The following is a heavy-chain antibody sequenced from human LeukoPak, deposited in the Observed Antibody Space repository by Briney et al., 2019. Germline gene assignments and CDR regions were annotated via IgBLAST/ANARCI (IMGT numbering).Heavy chain of an antibody. CDR3: ARDRIVGATLYYFDY. J-gene: IGHJ4*02. CDR1: GFTFSSYG. CDR2: IWYGGSNK. V-gene: IGHV3-33*08. Sequence: HPGGSLRLSCAASGFTFSSYGMHWVRQAPGKGLEWVAVIWYGGSNKYYADSVKGRFTISRDNSKNTLYLQLNSLRAEDTAVYYCARDRIVGATLYYFDYWGQGTLVTVSS. D-gene: IGHD1-26*01.